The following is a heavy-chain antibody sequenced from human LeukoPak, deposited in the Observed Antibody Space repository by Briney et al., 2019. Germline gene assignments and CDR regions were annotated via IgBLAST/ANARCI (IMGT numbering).Heavy chain of an antibody. CDR3: ASPRRYSYGYVDY. J-gene: IGHJ4*02. D-gene: IGHD5-18*01. Sequence: SETLSHTCAVSGYSISSAYYWGWIRQPPGKGLAWIGSFYHSGSTYYNPSLKSRVTISVDTSKNQFSLKLSSVTAADTAVYYCASPRRYSYGYVDYWGQGTLVTVSS. V-gene: IGHV4-38-2*01. CDR1: GYSISSAYY. CDR2: FYHSGST.